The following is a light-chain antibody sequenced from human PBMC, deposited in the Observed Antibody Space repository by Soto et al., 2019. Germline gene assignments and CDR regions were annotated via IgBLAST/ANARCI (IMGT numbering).Light chain of an antibody. J-gene: IGKJ2*01. CDR1: QSISSY. CDR3: QQSNSTQYT. Sequence: DIQMTQSPSSLSASVGDRVTITCRASQSISSYLNWYQQKPGKAPKLLIYAASSLQSGVPSRFSGSASETDFTLTISSLQPDDFATYYCQQSNSTQYTFGQGTKLEIK. V-gene: IGKV1-39*01. CDR2: AAS.